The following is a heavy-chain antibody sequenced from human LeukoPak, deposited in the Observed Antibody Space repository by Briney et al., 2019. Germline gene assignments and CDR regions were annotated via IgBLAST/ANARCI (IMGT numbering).Heavy chain of an antibody. V-gene: IGHV3-23*01. D-gene: IGHD3-9*01. CDR1: GFTFSSHA. Sequence: PGGSLRLSCAASGFTFSSHAMSWVREAPGKELEWVSAISGSGGSTYYADSVKGRFTISRDNSKNTLYLQMNSLRAEDTAVYYCAKGGYYDILTGPNFDYWGQGTLVTVSS. CDR3: AKGGYYDILTGPNFDY. CDR2: ISGSGGST. J-gene: IGHJ4*02.